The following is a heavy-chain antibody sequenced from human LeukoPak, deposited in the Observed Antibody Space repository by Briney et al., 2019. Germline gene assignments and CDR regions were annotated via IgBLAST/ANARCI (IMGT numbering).Heavy chain of an antibody. V-gene: IGHV3-21*01. CDR2: ITSSGTYI. D-gene: IGHD1-26*01. CDR1: RFTFNNYG. J-gene: IGHJ6*03. Sequence: GGSLRLSCAASRFTFNNYGMSWVRQAPGRALEWVSSITSSGTYIFYADSVKGRFTISRDNAKNSLYLQMNSLGPEDTAVYYCARDPYSGNYGNYYYYYMDVWGKGTTVTISS. CDR3: ARDPYSGNYGNYYYYYMDV.